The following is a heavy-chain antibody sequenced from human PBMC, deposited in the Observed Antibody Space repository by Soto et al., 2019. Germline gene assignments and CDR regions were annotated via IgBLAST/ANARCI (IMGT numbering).Heavy chain of an antibody. CDR3: ARVPRAAAGTD. V-gene: IGHV4-4*02. Sequence: QVQLQESGPGLVKPSGTLSLTCAVSGGSISSSNWWSWVRQPPGKGLEWIGEIYHSGSTNYNPSLKSRVTMSVDKSKNQFSRMLSSVTAADTAVYYCARVPRAAAGTDWGQGTLVTVSS. CDR2: IYHSGST. J-gene: IGHJ4*02. CDR1: GGSISSSNW. D-gene: IGHD6-13*01.